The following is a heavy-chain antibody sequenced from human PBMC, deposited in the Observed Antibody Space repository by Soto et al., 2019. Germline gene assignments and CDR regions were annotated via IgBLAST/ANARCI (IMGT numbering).Heavy chain of an antibody. J-gene: IGHJ4*02. Sequence: GGSLRLSCASSGFTFSNAWMNLVRQAPGKGLEWVGRIKSKTDGGTTDYAAPVKGRFTISRDDSKNTLYLQMNSLKTEDTAVYYCTTSRQQWLDPHGYWGQGTLVTVSS. D-gene: IGHD6-19*01. CDR3: TTSRQQWLDPHGY. CDR1: GFTFSNAW. V-gene: IGHV3-15*07. CDR2: IKSKTDGGTT.